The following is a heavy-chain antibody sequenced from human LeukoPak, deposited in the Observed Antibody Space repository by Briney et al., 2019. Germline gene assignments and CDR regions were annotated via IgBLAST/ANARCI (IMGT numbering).Heavy chain of an antibody. J-gene: IGHJ4*02. D-gene: IGHD6-6*01. CDR3: ARGRGNSYQYFDY. CDR2: IKQEGSEK. V-gene: IGHV3-7*01. CDR1: GFTFSSYW. Sequence: PGGSLRLSCAVSGFTFSSYWMSWVRQAPGKGLEWVANIKQEGSEKTYVDSVKGRFTISRDNAQNSLYLQVNSLRAEDTTVYYCARGRGNSYQYFDYWGQGTLVTVSS.